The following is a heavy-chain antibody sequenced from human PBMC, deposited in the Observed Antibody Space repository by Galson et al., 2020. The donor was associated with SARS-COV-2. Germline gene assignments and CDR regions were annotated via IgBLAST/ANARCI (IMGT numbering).Heavy chain of an antibody. CDR2: IHPKTGRT. V-gene: IGHV1-2*02. CDR1: GYTFTDSY. J-gene: IGHJ6*02. CDR3: GRLRYYDVLTGYIVDV. Sequence: ASVKVSCKASGYTFTDSYIHWVRHTPGQGLEWMGWIHPKTGRTNYAQKFEGRVTMTRDTSITTAYMELSRLRADDKAVYYCGRLRYYDVLTGYIVDVWGQGTMVTVSS. D-gene: IGHD3-9*01.